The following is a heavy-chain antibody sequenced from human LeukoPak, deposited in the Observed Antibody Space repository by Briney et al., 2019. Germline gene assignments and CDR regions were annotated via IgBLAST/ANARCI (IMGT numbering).Heavy chain of an antibody. Sequence: ASVKVSCKASGYTFTGYYMHWVRQAPGQGLEWMGWINPNSGGTNYAQKFQGRVTMTRDTSISTAYMELSRLRSDDTAVYYCARDSGWYESNAFDIWGQGTMVTVSS. D-gene: IGHD6-19*01. J-gene: IGHJ3*02. CDR2: INPNSGGT. CDR3: ARDSGWYESNAFDI. CDR1: GYTFTGYY. V-gene: IGHV1-2*02.